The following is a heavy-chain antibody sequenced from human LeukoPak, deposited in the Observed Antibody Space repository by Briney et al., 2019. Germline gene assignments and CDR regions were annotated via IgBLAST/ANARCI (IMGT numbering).Heavy chain of an antibody. J-gene: IGHJ4*02. CDR3: AKATFYGGNVFDC. CDR1: GFTFDDYA. CDR2: ISWNSGSI. D-gene: IGHD4-23*01. V-gene: IGHV3-9*01. Sequence: GGSLRLSCAASGFTFDDYAMHWVRQAPGKGLEWVSGISWNSGSIGYADSVKGRFTISRDNAKNSLYLQMNSLRAEDTALYYCAKATFYGGNVFDCWGQGTLVTVSS.